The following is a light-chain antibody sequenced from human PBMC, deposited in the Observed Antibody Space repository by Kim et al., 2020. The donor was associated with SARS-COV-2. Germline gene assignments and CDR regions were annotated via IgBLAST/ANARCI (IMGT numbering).Light chain of an antibody. CDR3: RSYTSIATWI. CDR2: DVI. V-gene: IGLV2-14*01. Sequence: QSALTQPASVSGAPGQTITISCTGTSSNVGGYNYVSWYQQYPGKAPKLVIYDVIHRPSGIPNRFSGSKSGNTASLTIAGLQAEDEADYYCRSYTSIATWIFGGGTQLTVL. CDR1: SSNVGGYNY. J-gene: IGLJ2*01.